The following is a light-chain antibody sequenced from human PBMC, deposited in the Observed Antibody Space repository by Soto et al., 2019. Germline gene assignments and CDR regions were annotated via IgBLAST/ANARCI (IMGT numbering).Light chain of an antibody. V-gene: IGKV1-39*01. Sequence: DIQMTQSPSSLSASVGDRVTITCRASQSISSYLNWYQQKPGKAPKLLIYAASSLQSGVPSRFSGSGSGTDFTLTISSLQPEDFAVYYCQQYGSSPVTFGQGTRLEIK. CDR3: QQYGSSPVT. J-gene: IGKJ5*01. CDR1: QSISSY. CDR2: AAS.